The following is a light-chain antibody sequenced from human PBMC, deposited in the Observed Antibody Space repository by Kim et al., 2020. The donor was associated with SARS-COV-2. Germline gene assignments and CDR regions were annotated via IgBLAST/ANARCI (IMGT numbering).Light chain of an antibody. J-gene: IGLJ2*01. V-gene: IGLV7-46*01. CDR2: DTS. Sequence: QAVVTQEPSLTVSPGGTVTLTCGSSTGAVTSGHYPYWFQQKPGQAPRILIYDTSNKHSWTPARFSGSLLGGKTALTLSGAQPEDEAEYYCLLSYSGARSVVFGGGTQLTVL. CDR1: TGAVTSGHY. CDR3: LLSYSGARSVV.